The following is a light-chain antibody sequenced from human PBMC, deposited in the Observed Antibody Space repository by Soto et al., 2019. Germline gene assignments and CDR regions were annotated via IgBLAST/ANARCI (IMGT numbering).Light chain of an antibody. J-gene: IGKJ1*01. Sequence: VMTQSPDSLAVSLGERATINCKSSQSVLYSSNNKKYLAWYQQKPGQPPKLLIYWASTRESGVPDRFSGSGSGTDFTLTISSLQAEDVAVYYCQQYYSTPPTFGQGTKVEIK. V-gene: IGKV4-1*01. CDR3: QQYYSTPPT. CDR1: QSVLYSSNNKKY. CDR2: WAS.